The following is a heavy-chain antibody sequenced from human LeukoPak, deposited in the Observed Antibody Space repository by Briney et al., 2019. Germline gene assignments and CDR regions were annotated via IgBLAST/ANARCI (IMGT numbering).Heavy chain of an antibody. CDR2: ISGSGGST. Sequence: GGSLSLSCAASGFTFSSYAMSWVRQAPGKGLEWVSAISGSGGSTYYADSVKGRFTISRDNSKITLYLQMNSLRAEDTAVYYCAKPMAVAGTLYFDYWGQGTLVTVSS. J-gene: IGHJ4*02. CDR3: AKPMAVAGTLYFDY. V-gene: IGHV3-23*01. D-gene: IGHD6-19*01. CDR1: GFTFSSYA.